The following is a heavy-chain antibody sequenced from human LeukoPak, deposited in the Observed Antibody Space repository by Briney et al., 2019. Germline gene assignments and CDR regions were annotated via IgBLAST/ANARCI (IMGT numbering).Heavy chain of an antibody. CDR2: IIPIFGTA. CDR3: ARDNGFGELSWFDP. J-gene: IGHJ5*02. V-gene: IGHV1-69*05. D-gene: IGHD3-10*01. CDR1: GGTFSSYA. Sequence: SVKVSCKASGGTFSSYAISWVRQAPGQGLEWMGRIIPIFGTANYAQKLQGRVTMTTDTSTSTAYMELRSLRSDDTAVYYCARDNGFGELSWFDPWGQGTLVTVSS.